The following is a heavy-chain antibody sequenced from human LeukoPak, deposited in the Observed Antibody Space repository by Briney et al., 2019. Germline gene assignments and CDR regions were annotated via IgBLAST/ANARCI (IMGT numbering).Heavy chain of an antibody. Sequence: SETLSLTCTVSGGSISSGDYYWSWIRQPPGKGLEWIGYIYYSGSTYYNPSLKSRVTISVDTSKNQFSLKLSSVTAADTAVYYCARQGTYSSGWPFDYWGQGTLVIVSS. CDR2: IYYSGST. CDR3: ARQGTYSSGWPFDY. J-gene: IGHJ4*02. CDR1: GGSISSGDYY. D-gene: IGHD6-19*01. V-gene: IGHV4-30-4*08.